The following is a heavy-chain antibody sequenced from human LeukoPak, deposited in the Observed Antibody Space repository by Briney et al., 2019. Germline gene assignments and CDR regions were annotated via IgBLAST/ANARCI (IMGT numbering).Heavy chain of an antibody. CDR2: INHSGST. V-gene: IGHV4-34*01. J-gene: IGHJ4*02. Sequence: SETLSLTCAVYGGSFSGYYWSWIRQPPGKGLEWIGEINHSGSTNYNPSLKSRVTISVDTSKNQFSLKLSSVTAADTAVYYCARATQITMIVVVITKGYYFDYWGQGTLATVSS. CDR3: ARATQITMIVVVITKGYYFDY. D-gene: IGHD3-22*01. CDR1: GGSFSGYY.